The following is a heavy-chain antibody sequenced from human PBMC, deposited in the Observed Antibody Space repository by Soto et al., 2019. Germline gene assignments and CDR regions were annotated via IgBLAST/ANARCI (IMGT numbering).Heavy chain of an antibody. CDR3: AAENYYDSSGYYPYYFDY. D-gene: IGHD3-22*01. CDR2: IVVGSGNT. J-gene: IGHJ4*02. CDR1: GFTFTSSA. V-gene: IGHV1-58*01. Sequence: SVKVSCKAPGFTFTSSAVQWVRQARGQRLEWIGWIVVGSGNTNYAQKFQERVTITRDMSTSTAYMELSSRRSEDTAVYYCAAENYYDSSGYYPYYFDYWGQGTLVTVSS.